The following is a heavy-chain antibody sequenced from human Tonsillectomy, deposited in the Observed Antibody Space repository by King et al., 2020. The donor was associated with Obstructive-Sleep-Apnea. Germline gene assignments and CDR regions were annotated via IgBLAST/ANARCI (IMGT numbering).Heavy chain of an antibody. D-gene: IGHD2-2*01. V-gene: IGHV1-8*01. Sequence: QLVQSGAEVKKPGASVKVSCKASGYDFINSDINWVRQTTGQGLEWMGWLNPNGGGTGYAEKFRGRVAMTRDTSTRTAFMELDSLTYDDTAVYFCSTSXXTSXWXXXXXRWXQGTLVTVSS. CDR3: STSXXTSXWXXXXXR. CDR2: LNPNGGGT. CDR1: GYDFINSD. J-gene: IGHJ4*02.